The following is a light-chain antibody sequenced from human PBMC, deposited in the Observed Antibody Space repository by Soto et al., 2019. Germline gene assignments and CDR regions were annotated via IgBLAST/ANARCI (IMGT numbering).Light chain of an antibody. CDR3: QQSRDYPWT. V-gene: IGKV1-5*03. J-gene: IGKJ1*01. Sequence: DIQMTQSPSTLSASVGDRVTITCRASQSINSYLAWYQQKPGKAPKLLIYEASNLESGVPSRFSGSGSGTEFTLAISSLQPDDFATYYCQQSRDYPWTFGQGPKVDIK. CDR1: QSINSY. CDR2: EAS.